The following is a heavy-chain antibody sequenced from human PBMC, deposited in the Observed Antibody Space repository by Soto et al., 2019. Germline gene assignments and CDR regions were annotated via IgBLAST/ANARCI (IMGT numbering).Heavy chain of an antibody. D-gene: IGHD2-21*02. CDR3: AKREVFVTGHLATQSSLDS. V-gene: IGHV1-18*04. CDR1: GYTFTSYG. Sequence: ASVEVSCKXSGYTFTSYGISWVRRAPGQGLEWMGWISAYNGNTNYAQKLQGRVAMTTDTSTSTAYMELRSLRAEDTAVYFCAKREVFVTGHLATQSSLDSWGQGTLVTVSS. CDR2: ISAYNGNT. J-gene: IGHJ4*02.